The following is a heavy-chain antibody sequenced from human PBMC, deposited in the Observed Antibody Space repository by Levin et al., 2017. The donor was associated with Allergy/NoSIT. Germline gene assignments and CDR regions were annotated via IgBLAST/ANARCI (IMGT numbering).Heavy chain of an antibody. Sequence: GGSLRLSCVASGFTFSTYGMSWVRQAPGKGLEWVSAISGGGGSTYYADSVQGRFTISRDNSKNTLYLQVNSLSAEDTAVYFCAKLYGSGTYYNFIDYWGQGTLVTVSS. V-gene: IGHV3-23*01. J-gene: IGHJ4*02. CDR3: AKLYGSGTYYNFIDY. CDR2: ISGGGGST. D-gene: IGHD3-10*01. CDR1: GFTFSTYG.